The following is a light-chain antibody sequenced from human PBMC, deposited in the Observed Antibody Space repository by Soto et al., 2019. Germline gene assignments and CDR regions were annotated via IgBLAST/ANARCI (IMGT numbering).Light chain of an antibody. CDR3: SSYTTSNTRQIV. CDR1: SSDVGGYNY. J-gene: IGLJ1*01. CDR2: DVS. V-gene: IGLV2-14*03. Sequence: QSVLTQPASVSGSPGQSITISCTGTSSDVGGYNYVSWYQHHPGKAPKLLIYDVSNRPSGISNRFSGSKSDNTASLTISGLQPEDEADYYCSSYTTSNTRQIVCGTGTWSPS.